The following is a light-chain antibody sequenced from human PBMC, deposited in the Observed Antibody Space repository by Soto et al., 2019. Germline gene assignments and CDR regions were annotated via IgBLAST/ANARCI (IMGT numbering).Light chain of an antibody. CDR2: KAS. CDR1: QSISSW. Sequence: DIQMTQSPSTLSASVGDRVTITCRASQSISSWLAWYQQKPGKAPKLLIYKASGLESGVPSRFSGSGYGTEFTLTISSLQPGDFATYYCQNYNTYYTFAPGTNVDIK. CDR3: QNYNTYYT. V-gene: IGKV1-5*03. J-gene: IGKJ3*01.